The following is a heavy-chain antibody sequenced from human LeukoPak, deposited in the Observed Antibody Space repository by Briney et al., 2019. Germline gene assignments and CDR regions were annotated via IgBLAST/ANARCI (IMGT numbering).Heavy chain of an antibody. Sequence: GGSLRLSCAASGFTFSSYGMHWVRQAPGKGLEWVAVISYDGSNKYYADSVKGRFTISRDNSKNTLYLRMNSLRAEDTAVYYCAKDSTTVTTSMGEAFDIWGQGTMVTVSS. CDR3: AKDSTTVTTSMGEAFDI. V-gene: IGHV3-30*18. J-gene: IGHJ3*02. D-gene: IGHD4-17*01. CDR1: GFTFSSYG. CDR2: ISYDGSNK.